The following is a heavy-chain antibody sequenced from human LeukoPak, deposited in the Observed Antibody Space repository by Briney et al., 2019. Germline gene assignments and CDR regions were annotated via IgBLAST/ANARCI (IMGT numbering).Heavy chain of an antibody. CDR3: ARAGIAVVTAIYYYGMDV. D-gene: IGHD2-21*02. CDR1: GGSISSYY. V-gene: IGHV4-4*07. CDR2: IYTSGST. J-gene: IGHJ6*02. Sequence: SETLSLTCTVSGGSISSYYWSWIRQPAGKGLEWIGRIYTSGSTNYNPSLKSRVTMSVDTSKNQFSLKLSSVTAADTAVYYCARAGIAVVTAIYYYGMDVWGQGTTVTVSS.